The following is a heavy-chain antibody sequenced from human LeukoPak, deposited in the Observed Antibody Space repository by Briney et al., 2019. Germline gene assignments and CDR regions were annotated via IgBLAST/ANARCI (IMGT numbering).Heavy chain of an antibody. CDR3: ARDRSAWWFDP. V-gene: IGHV4-31*03. CDR1: GGSISSGGYY. Sequence: SQTLSLTCTVSGGSISSGGYYWSWIRQHPGKGLEWIGYIYYSGSTYYNPSLKSRVTISVDTSKNQSSLKLSSVTAADTAVYYCARDRSAWWFDPWGQGTLVTVSS. D-gene: IGHD1-14*01. J-gene: IGHJ5*02. CDR2: IYYSGST.